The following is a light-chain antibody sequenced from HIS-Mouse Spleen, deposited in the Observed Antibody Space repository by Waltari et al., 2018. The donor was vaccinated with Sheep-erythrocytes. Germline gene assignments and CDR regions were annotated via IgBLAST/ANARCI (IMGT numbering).Light chain of an antibody. J-gene: IGKJ5*01. CDR2: DVS. V-gene: IGKV1-13*02. CDR3: QQFNSYPQT. Sequence: AIQLTQSPSSLSASAGDRVSITCRASQGISNAFGWYQQKPGKPPKLLIYDVSSLASGVPSRFSGSGSGTDFTLTISSLQPEDVATYYCQQFNSYPQTFGQGTRLEIK. CDR1: QGISNA.